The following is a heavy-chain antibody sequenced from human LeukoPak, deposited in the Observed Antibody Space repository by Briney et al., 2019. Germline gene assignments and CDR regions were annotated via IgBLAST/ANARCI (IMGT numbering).Heavy chain of an antibody. CDR2: IHYSGST. Sequence: SETLSLTCTVSGDSISPYYWSWIRQPPGKGLEWIGYIHYSGSTNYNPSLKSRITISVDTSKNQFSLKLSSVTAADTAVYYCAKCEDYYYYMDVWGKGTTVTVSS. J-gene: IGHJ6*03. CDR3: AKCEDYYYYMDV. V-gene: IGHV4-59*01. CDR1: GDSISPYY.